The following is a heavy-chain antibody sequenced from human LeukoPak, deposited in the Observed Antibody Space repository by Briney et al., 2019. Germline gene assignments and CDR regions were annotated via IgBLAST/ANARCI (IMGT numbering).Heavy chain of an antibody. V-gene: IGHV1-2*02. CDR1: GYTFTGYY. CDR2: INPNSGGT. J-gene: IGHJ4*02. D-gene: IGHD6-6*01. CDR3: ARKSKSYSSSSGYDY. Sequence: ASVKVSCKASGYTFTGYYMHWVRQAPGQGLEWMGWINPNSGGTNYSQKFQGRVTITADESTSTAYMELSSLRSEDTAVYYCARKSKSYSSSSGYDYWGQGTLVTVSS.